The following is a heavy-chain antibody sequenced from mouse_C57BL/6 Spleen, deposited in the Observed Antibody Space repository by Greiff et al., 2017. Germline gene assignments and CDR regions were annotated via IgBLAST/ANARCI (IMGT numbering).Heavy chain of an antibody. CDR3: ARSGDAMAPFAY. V-gene: IGHV1-55*01. CDR2: IYPGSGST. D-gene: IGHD4-1*01. CDR1: GYTFTSYW. Sequence: VQLQQPGAELVKPGASVKMSCKASGYTFTSYWITWVKQRPGQGLEWIGDIYPGSGSTNYNEKFKSKATLTVDTSSSTAYMRLSSLTSEDSAVYYCARSGDAMAPFAYWGQGTLVTVSA. J-gene: IGHJ3*01.